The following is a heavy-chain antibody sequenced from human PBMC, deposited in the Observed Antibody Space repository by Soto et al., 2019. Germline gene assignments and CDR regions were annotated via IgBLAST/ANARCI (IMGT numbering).Heavy chain of an antibody. CDR2: IIPIFGTA. J-gene: IGHJ6*02. CDR1: GVTFSSYA. Sequence: ASVKVSCKASGVTFSSYAISWVRQAPGQGLEWMGGIIPIFGTANYAQKFQGRVTITANESTSTAYMELSSLRSEDTAVYYCARALIVATTNYYYGMDVSGQGTTVTVSS. V-gene: IGHV1-69*13. D-gene: IGHD5-12*01. CDR3: ARALIVATTNYYYGMDV.